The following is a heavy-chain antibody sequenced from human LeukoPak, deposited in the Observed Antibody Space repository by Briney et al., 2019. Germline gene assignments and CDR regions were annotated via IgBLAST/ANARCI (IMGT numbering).Heavy chain of an antibody. CDR2: ISGSGGRT. J-gene: IGHJ4*02. CDR3: VVVSYCAVDCYDY. D-gene: IGHD2-21*01. CDR1: GFTFSSYS. Sequence: GGSLRLSCAASGFTFSSYSMNWVRQAPGKGLEWVSAISGSGGRTYYADSVRGRFTISRDNSKNTVYVQMNSLRAEDTAVYFCVVVSYCAVDCYDYWGQGTLVTVSS. V-gene: IGHV3-23*01.